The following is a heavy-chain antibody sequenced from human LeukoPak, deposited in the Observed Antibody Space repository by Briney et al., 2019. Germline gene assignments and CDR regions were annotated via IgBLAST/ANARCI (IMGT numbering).Heavy chain of an antibody. CDR1: GFTVSSNY. CDR3: ASSYDSSGYFDY. V-gene: IGHV3-53*01. D-gene: IGHD3-22*01. Sequence: AGGSLRLSCAASGFTVSSNYMSRVRQAPGKGLEWVSVIYSGGSTYYADSVKGRFTISRDNSKNTLYLQINSLRVEDTAVYYCASSYDSSGYFDYWGQVTLVTVSS. CDR2: IYSGGST. J-gene: IGHJ4*02.